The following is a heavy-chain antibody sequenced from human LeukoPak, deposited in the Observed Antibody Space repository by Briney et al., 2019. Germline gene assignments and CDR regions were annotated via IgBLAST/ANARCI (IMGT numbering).Heavy chain of an antibody. CDR3: ARHQFRLVGASGP. CDR2: IYYSGST. D-gene: IGHD1-26*01. CDR1: GGSISSYY. J-gene: IGHJ5*02. Sequence: PSETLSLTCTVSGGSISSYYWGWIRQPPGKGLEWIGSIYYSGSTYYNPSLKSRVTISVDTSKNQFSLKLSSVTAADTAVYYCARHQFRLVGASGPWGQGTLVTVSS. V-gene: IGHV4-39*01.